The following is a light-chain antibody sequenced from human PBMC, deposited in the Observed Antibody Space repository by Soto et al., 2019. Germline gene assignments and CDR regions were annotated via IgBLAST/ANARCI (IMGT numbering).Light chain of an antibody. J-gene: IGLJ1*01. CDR2: DVS. CDR3: SSYTSSRTLPYV. Sequence: QSVLTQPASVSGSPGQSITISCTGTSSDVGGYNYVSWYQQHPGKAPKLMIYDVSNRPSGVSNRFSGSKSGNTATLTISGLQAEDEADYYCSSYTSSRTLPYVFGTGTKVPVL. V-gene: IGLV2-14*01. CDR1: SSDVGGYNY.